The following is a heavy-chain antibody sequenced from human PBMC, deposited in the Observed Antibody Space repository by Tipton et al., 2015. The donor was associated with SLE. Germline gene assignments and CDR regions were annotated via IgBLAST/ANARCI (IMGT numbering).Heavy chain of an antibody. CDR2: IGTAGDT. D-gene: IGHD6-19*01. CDR3: ARVAVAIDAFDI. V-gene: IGHV3-13*01. CDR1: GFTFSSYD. Sequence: LSLTCAASGFTFSSYDMHWVRQATGKGLEWVSAIGTAGDTYYPGSVKGRFTISRENAKNSLYLQMNSLRAGDTAVYYCARVAVAIDAFDIWGQGTMVTVSS. J-gene: IGHJ3*02.